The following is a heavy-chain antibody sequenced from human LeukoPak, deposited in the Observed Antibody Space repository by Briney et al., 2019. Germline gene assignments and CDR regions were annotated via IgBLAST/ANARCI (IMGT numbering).Heavy chain of an antibody. CDR2: IKEDGSEK. V-gene: IGHV3-7*01. CDR1: GFTFSSYW. Sequence: GGSLRLSCAASGFTFSSYWMSWIRQAPGKGLEWVANIKEDGSEKYYVDSVRGRFTIPRDNAKNSLSLQMNSLRAEDTAVYYCARDQGTYGPLDYWGQGTLVTVSS. D-gene: IGHD3-10*01. CDR3: ARDQGTYGPLDY. J-gene: IGHJ4*02.